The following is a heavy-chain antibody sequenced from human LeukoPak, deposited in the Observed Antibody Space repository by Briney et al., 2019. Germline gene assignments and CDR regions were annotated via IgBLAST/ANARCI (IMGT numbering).Heavy chain of an antibody. CDR2: MNPNSGKT. CDR3: TRETPSRYFDY. CDR1: GYTLTSYD. V-gene: IGHV1-8*01. Sequence: ASVKVSCKASGYTLTSYDTNWVRQATGQGLEWMGWMNPNSGKTGYAQKFQGRITITRNTSISTAYMELSSLRSEDTAVYYCTRETPSRYFDYWGQGTLVTVSS. J-gene: IGHJ4*02. D-gene: IGHD4-23*01.